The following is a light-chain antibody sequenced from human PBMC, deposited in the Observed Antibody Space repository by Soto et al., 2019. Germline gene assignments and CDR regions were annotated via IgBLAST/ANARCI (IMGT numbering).Light chain of an antibody. V-gene: IGLV2-8*01. J-gene: IGLJ1*01. CDR1: SSDVGGYNY. Sequence: SVLTQPPSVSGAPGQTVTISCTGTSSDVGGYNYVSWFQQHPGKAPKLIIHEVNQRPSGVPDRFSGSKSGNTASLTVSGLQAEDEGTYYCSSYGGYNNVVFGAGTKVTVL. CDR3: SSYGGYNNVV. CDR2: EVN.